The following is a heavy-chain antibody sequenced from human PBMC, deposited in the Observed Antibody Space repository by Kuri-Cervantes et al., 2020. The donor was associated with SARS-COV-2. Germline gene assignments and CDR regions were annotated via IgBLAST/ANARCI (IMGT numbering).Heavy chain of an antibody. J-gene: IGHJ4*02. CDR1: GFSISSDYY. CDR2: IYYGGST. CDR3: ARHSRLVDFDY. V-gene: IGHV4-38-2*01. D-gene: IGHD6-19*01. Sequence: SETLSLTCAVSGFSISSDYYWGWIRLPPGKGLEWIGSIYYGGSTYYDPSLKSRVTISLDTSKNQFSLKLSSVTAADTAVYYCARHSRLVDFDYWGQGTLVTVSS.